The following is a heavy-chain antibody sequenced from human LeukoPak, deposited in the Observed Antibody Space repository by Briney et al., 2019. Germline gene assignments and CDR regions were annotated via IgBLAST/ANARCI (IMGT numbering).Heavy chain of an antibody. CDR3: ARKVVVVTGNAFDI. J-gene: IGHJ3*02. D-gene: IGHD2-21*02. CDR2: IYHSGST. Sequence: PSETLSLTCAVSGGSISSSNWWSWVRQPPGKGLEWIGEIYHSGSTNYNPSLKSRVTISVDTSKNQFSLKLSSVTAADTAVYYCARKVVVVTGNAFDIWGQGTMVTVSS. V-gene: IGHV4-4*02. CDR1: GGSISSSNW.